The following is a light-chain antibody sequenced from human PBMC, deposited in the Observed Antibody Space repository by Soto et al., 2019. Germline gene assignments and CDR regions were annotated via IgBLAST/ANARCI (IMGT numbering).Light chain of an antibody. Sequence: EIVLTQSPATLSLSPGERATLSCRPSRGVTTSLPGYQQKPGQAPGFLFYVPSNRATGIPARFSGSGSGTDFTLTISSLEPEDFAVYYCQQRSNWPLGGNTFGPGTKVDIK. CDR2: VPS. J-gene: IGKJ3*01. CDR3: QQRSNWPLGGNT. V-gene: IGKV3-11*01. CDR1: RGVTTS.